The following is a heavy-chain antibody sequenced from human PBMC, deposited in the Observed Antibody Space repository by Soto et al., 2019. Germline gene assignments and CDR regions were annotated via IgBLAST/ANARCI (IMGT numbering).Heavy chain of an antibody. CDR2: IKQDGSEK. V-gene: IGHV3-7*01. D-gene: IGHD2-21*01. Sequence: EVQLVESGGGLVQPGGSLRLSCAASGFTFSSYWMSWVRQAPGKGLEWVANIKQDGSEKYYVDSVKGRFTISRDNAKNSLYLQMNSLRAEDTAVYYCAGEGSGGEIDYWGQGTLVTVSS. J-gene: IGHJ4*02. CDR1: GFTFSSYW. CDR3: AGEGSGGEIDY.